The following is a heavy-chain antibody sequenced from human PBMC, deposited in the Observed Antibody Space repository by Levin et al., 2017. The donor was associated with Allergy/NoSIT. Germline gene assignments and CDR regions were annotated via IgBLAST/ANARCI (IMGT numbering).Heavy chain of an antibody. D-gene: IGHD4-17*01. V-gene: IGHV5-51*01. CDR2: IYPDDSNT. Sequence: GASVKVSCKGFGYTFANYWIGWVRQMPGKGLEWMGIIYPDDSNTRYSPSFQGQVTISADKSISTAYLQWSSLKASDTAMYYCARLAYRGYGDYTISKFDYWGQGTLVTVFS. CDR1: GYTFANYW. J-gene: IGHJ4*02. CDR3: ARLAYRGYGDYTISKFDY.